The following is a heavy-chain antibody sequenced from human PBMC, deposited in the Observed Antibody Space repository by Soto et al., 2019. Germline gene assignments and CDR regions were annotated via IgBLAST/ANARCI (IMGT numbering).Heavy chain of an antibody. V-gene: IGHV4-30-4*01. CDR2: IYYSGST. CDR3: ARGRQTWIQLLDY. D-gene: IGHD5-18*01. J-gene: IGHJ4*02. CDR1: GGSISSGDYY. Sequence: PSETLSLTCTVSGGSISSGDYYWSWIRQPPGKGLEWIGYIYYSGSTYYNPSLKSRVTISVDTSKNQFSLKPSSVTAADTAVYYCARGRQTWIQLLDYWGQGTLVTVSS.